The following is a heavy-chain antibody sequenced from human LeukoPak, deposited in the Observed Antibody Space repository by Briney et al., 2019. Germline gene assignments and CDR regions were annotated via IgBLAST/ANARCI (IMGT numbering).Heavy chain of an antibody. J-gene: IGHJ4*02. CDR3: ARGPYSSGSSADY. D-gene: IGHD6-19*01. Sequence: GGSLRLSCAASGFTFRAYSMNWVRQAPGKGLEWVSYISSSSNTIYYADSVKGRFTISRDNAKNSLYLQMNSLRDEDTAVYYCARGPYSSGSSADYWGQGTLVTVSS. CDR2: ISSSSNTI. CDR1: GFTFRAYS. V-gene: IGHV3-48*02.